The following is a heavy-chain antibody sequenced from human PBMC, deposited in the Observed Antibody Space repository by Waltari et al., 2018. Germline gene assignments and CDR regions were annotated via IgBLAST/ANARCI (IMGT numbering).Heavy chain of an antibody. CDR1: GFTFSSYA. Sequence: SGFTFSSYAMHWVRQAPGKGLEWVAVISYDGSNKYYADSVKGRFTISRDNSKNTLYLQMNSLRAADTAVYYCAREKGEWLQFMGVYDYWGQGTLVTVSS. CDR3: AREKGEWLQFMGVYDY. J-gene: IGHJ4*02. CDR2: ISYDGSNK. V-gene: IGHV3-30*01. D-gene: IGHD5-12*01.